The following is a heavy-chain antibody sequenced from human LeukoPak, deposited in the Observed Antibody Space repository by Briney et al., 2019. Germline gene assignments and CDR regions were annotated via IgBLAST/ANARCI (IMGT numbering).Heavy chain of an antibody. D-gene: IGHD1-7*01. CDR2: INPNSGGT. J-gene: IGHJ4*02. CDR1: GYTFTGYY. CDR3: ARPLYNWNYAFDY. V-gene: IGHV1-2*02. Sequence: ASVKVSCKASGYTFTGYYMHWVRQAPGQGLEWMGWINPNSGGTNYAQKFQGRVTMTRDTSISTAYMELSRLRSDDAAVYYCARPLYNWNYAFDYWGQGTLVTVSS.